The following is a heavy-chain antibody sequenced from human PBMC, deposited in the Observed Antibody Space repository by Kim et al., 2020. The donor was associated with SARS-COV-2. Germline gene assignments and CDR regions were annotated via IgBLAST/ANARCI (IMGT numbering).Heavy chain of an antibody. CDR3: ATFTRAWELPIDYYYYYGMDV. CDR1: GYTLTELS. V-gene: IGHV1-24*01. Sequence: ASVKFSCKVSGYTLTELSMHWVRQAPGKGLEWMGGFDPEDGETIYAQKFQGRVTMTEDTSTDTAYMELSSLRSEDTAVYYCATFTRAWELPIDYYYYYGMDVWGQGTTVTVSS. J-gene: IGHJ6*02. CDR2: FDPEDGET. D-gene: IGHD1-26*01.